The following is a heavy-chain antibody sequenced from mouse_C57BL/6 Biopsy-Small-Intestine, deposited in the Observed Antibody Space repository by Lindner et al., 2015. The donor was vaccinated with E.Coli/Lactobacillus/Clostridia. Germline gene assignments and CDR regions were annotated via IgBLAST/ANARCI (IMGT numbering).Heavy chain of an antibody. CDR1: GYSFTGYN. J-gene: IGHJ2*01. Sequence: VQLQESGPELVKPGASVEISCKASGYSFTGYNMNWVKQSNGKSLEWIGVINPNYGTTSYNQKFKGKATLTVDKSSNTAYMELRSLTSEDSAVYYCASLTGTKGYFDYWGQGTTLTVSS. CDR2: INPNYGTT. CDR3: ASLTGTKGYFDY. D-gene: IGHD4-1*01. V-gene: IGHV1-39*01.